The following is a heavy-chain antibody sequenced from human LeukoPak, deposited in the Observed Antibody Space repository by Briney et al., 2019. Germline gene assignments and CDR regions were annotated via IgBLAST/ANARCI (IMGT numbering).Heavy chain of an antibody. CDR3: SRVGQYSSNAFDI. CDR2: INSDGSST. CDR1: GFTFSSYW. D-gene: IGHD2-2*01. V-gene: IGHV3-74*03. Sequence: GGSLRLSCAASGFTFSSYWVHWVRQAPGKGLVWVSHINSDGSSTTYADSVKGRFAISRDNAKNTLYLQMNSLRAEDTAVYYCSRVGQYSSNAFDIWGHGTVVTVSP. J-gene: IGHJ3*02.